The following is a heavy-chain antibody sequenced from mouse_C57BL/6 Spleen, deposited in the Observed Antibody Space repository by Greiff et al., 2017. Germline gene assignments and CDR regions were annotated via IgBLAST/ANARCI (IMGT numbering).Heavy chain of an antibody. D-gene: IGHD1-1*01. CDR2: IYPRSGNT. V-gene: IGHV1-81*01. J-gene: IGHJ1*03. Sequence: VQLQQSGAELARPGASVKLSCKASGYTFTSYGISWVKQRTGQGLEWIGEIYPRSGNTYYNEKFKGKATLTADKYSSTAYMEHRSLTTEDSAVYFCARERGDYYGSSYGYFDVWGTGTTVTVSS. CDR1: GYTFTSYG. CDR3: ARERGDYYGSSYGYFDV.